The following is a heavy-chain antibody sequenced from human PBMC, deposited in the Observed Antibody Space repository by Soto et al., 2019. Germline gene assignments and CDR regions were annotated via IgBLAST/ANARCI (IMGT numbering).Heavy chain of an antibody. V-gene: IGHV5-10-1*01. CDR3: ARRPYDSSGYYNVY. CDR2: IDPSDSYT. D-gene: IGHD3-22*01. Sequence: GESLKISCKGSGDRFISYWMIWVRQMPGKGLEWMGRIDPSDSYTNYSPSFQGHVTISADKSISTAYLQWSSLKASDTAMYYCARRPYDSSGYYNVYWGQGTLVTVSS. CDR1: GDRFISYW. J-gene: IGHJ4*02.